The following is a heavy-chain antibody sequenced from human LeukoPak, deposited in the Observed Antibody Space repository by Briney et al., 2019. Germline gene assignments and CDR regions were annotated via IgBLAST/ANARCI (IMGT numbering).Heavy chain of an antibody. J-gene: IGHJ1*01. CDR3: ARERGHLAEYFQH. CDR2: IYSGGNT. V-gene: IGHV3-66*01. CDR1: GFTVSSNY. Sequence: PGGSLRLSCAASGFTVSSNYMSWVRQAPGKGLEWVSVIYSGGNTYYADSVKGRFTISRDNSKNTLYLQMNSLRAEDTAVYYCARERGHLAEYFQHWGQGTLVTVSS.